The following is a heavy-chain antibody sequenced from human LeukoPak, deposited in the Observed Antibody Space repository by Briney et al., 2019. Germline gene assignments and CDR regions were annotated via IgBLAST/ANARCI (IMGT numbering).Heavy chain of an antibody. J-gene: IGHJ4*02. V-gene: IGHV4-4*02. D-gene: IGHD6-13*01. CDR2: IYHSGSA. Sequence: PSGTLSLTCAVFGGSISSGNWWSWVRQPPGKGLEWIGEIYHSGSANYNPSLKSRVTISVDKSKNQFSLKLSFVTAADTAVYYCATTGGLSAAAHFDYWGQGTLVTVSS. CDR3: ATTGGLSAAAHFDY. CDR1: GGSISSGNW.